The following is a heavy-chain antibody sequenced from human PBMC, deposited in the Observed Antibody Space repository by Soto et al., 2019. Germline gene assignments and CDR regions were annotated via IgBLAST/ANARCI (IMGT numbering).Heavy chain of an antibody. V-gene: IGHV3-23*01. CDR1: GFTFSSYA. J-gene: IGHJ5*02. Sequence: EVQLLESGGGLVQPGGSLRLSCAASGFTFSSYAMSWVRQAPGKGLEWVSAISGSGGRTYYADSVKGRFTISRDNSKNALYLQMNSLRAEDTAVYYCAKDYGDYEVGGFDPWGQGTLVTVSS. D-gene: IGHD4-17*01. CDR3: AKDYGDYEVGGFDP. CDR2: ISGSGGRT.